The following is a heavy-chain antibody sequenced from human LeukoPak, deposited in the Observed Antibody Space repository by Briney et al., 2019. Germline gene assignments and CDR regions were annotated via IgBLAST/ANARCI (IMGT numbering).Heavy chain of an antibody. CDR1: GFTFSSYA. Sequence: GGSPRLSCAASGFTFSSYAMSWVRQAPGKGLEWVSAISGSGGSTYYGDSVKGRFTISRDNSENTLYLQMNSLRAEDTALYYCAKIVIATAANFFDYWGQGTLVTVSS. D-gene: IGHD2-2*01. CDR2: ISGSGGST. CDR3: AKIVIATAANFFDY. J-gene: IGHJ4*02. V-gene: IGHV3-23*01.